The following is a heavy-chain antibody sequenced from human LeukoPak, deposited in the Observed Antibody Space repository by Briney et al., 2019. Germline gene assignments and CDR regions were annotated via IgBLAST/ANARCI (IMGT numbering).Heavy chain of an antibody. D-gene: IGHD1-1*01. CDR3: AKLPAGGSGNGFDY. CDR2: ISGSGGST. J-gene: IGHJ4*02. Sequence: GGSLRLSCGASGFTFTYAWMNWVRQAPGKGLEWVSAISGSGGSTYYADSVKGRFTISRDNSKNTLYLQMNSLRAEDTAVYYCAKLPAGGSGNGFDYWGQGTLVTVSS. V-gene: IGHV3-23*01. CDR1: GFTFTYAW.